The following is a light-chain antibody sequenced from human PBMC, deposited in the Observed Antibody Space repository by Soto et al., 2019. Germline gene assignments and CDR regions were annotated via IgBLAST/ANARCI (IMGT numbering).Light chain of an antibody. J-gene: IGKJ1*01. CDR1: QSLNNW. CDR2: KVS. Sequence: DIQMTQSPSTLSASVGDRVTITCRASQSLNNWLAWFQQKPGKAPKVLIYKVSNLESGVPSRFSGSGSGTEFTLTISSLQPDDVATYYCQQYNSDSLTFGQGTKVEIK. CDR3: QQYNSDSLT. V-gene: IGKV1-5*03.